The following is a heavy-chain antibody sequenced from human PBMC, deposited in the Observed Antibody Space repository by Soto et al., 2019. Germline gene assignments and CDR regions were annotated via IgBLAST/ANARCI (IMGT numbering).Heavy chain of an antibody. D-gene: IGHD6-13*01. CDR2: ISWNSGTI. CDR1: GFTFDDYA. V-gene: IGHV3-9*01. Sequence: EVQLVESGGDLVQPGRSLRLSCAASGFTFDDYAMHWVRQAPGKGLEWVSGISWNSGTIGYADSVRGRFTTSRDNAKNSLYLQMNSLISEDTALYYCAKGISRQLATRFDYWGQGTLVTVSS. CDR3: AKGISRQLATRFDY. J-gene: IGHJ4*02.